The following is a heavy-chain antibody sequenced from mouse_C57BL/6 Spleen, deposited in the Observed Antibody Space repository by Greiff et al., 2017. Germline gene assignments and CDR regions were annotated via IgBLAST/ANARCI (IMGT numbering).Heavy chain of an antibody. CDR2: INPNYGTT. Sequence: VHVKQSGPELVKPGASVKISCKASGYSFTDYNMNWVKQSHGKSLEWIGVINPNYGTTSYNQKFKGKATLTVDKSSSTAYMQLNSLTSEDSAVXYCARHYYGSSYGYFDVWGTGTTVTVSS. CDR1: GYSFTDYN. D-gene: IGHD1-1*01. J-gene: IGHJ1*03. CDR3: ARHYYGSSYGYFDV. V-gene: IGHV1-39*01.